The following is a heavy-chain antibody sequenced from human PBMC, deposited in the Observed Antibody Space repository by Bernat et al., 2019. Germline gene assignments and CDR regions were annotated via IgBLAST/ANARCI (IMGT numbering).Heavy chain of an antibody. V-gene: IGHV3-15*01. J-gene: IGHJ4*02. Sequence: EVQLVESGGGLVQPGGSLRLSCAASGFIFSDPYMDWVRQAPEKGLEWVARIKSKTDGGTTDYAAPVKGRFTISRDDSKNTLYLQMNSLKTEDTAVYYCARAGRSGYIPFDYWGQGTLVTVSS. CDR1: GFIFSDPY. CDR3: ARAGRSGYIPFDY. CDR2: IKSKTDGGTT. D-gene: IGHD3-3*01.